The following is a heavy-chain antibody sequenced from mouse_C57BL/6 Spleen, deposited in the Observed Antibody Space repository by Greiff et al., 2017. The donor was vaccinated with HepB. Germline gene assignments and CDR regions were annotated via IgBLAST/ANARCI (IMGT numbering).Heavy chain of an antibody. D-gene: IGHD1-1*01. CDR1: GYAFSSSW. J-gene: IGHJ2*02. CDR3: AREGEFITTVVAYYFDY. CDR2: IYPGDGDT. Sequence: QVQLQQSGPELVKPGASVKISCKASGYAFSSSWMNWVKQRPGKGLEWIGRIYPGDGDTNYNGKFKGKATLTADKSSSTAYMQLSSLTSEDSAVYFCAREGEFITTVVAYYFDYWGQGTSLTVSS. V-gene: IGHV1-82*01.